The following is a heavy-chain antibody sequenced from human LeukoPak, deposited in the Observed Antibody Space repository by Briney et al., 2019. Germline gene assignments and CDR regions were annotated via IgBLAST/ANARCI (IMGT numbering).Heavy chain of an antibody. CDR1: GFTFSSYG. V-gene: IGHV3-23*01. CDR2: ITGSGAST. D-gene: IGHD3-22*01. J-gene: IGHJ4*02. CDR3: AKRDSSGSFYFVH. Sequence: PGGSLRLSCAASGFTFSSYGMSWVRQAPGTGLGWVSAITGSGASTFYADSVKGRFTISRDNSKNTLYLQMNSLRAEDTAVYYCAKRDSSGSFYFVHWGQGTLVTVSS.